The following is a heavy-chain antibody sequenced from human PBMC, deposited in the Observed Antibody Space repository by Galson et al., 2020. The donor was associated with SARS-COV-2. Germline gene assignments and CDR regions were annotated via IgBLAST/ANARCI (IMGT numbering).Heavy chain of an antibody. D-gene: IGHD3-10*01. CDR2: MAQSSWNI. CDR1: GGSITSGNYY. CDR3: ARVPITMIRGINDWFDS. V-gene: IGHV4-31*02. J-gene: IGHJ5*01. Sequence: SQTLSLTCTVSGGSITSGNYYWNWIRQHPGTCLEWIGCMAQSSWNIYYNPSLKSRVTISMDTSQNYFSLKLSSVTAADTAVYYCARVPITMIRGINDWFDSWGQGTLVTVSS.